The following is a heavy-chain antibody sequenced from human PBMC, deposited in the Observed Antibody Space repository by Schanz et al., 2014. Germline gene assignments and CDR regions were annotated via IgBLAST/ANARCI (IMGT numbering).Heavy chain of an antibody. CDR3: ARGTMPGAFDI. J-gene: IGHJ3*02. Sequence: QVRLVQSGAEVKKPGSSVKVSCKSSGATFTSYDFNWVRQAPGQGLEWVGRFIPILDVGNYAQQFQGRVTFTADKSTSTAYMELSSLRYEDTALYYCARGTMPGAFDIWGRGTMVNVSS. V-gene: IGHV1-69*04. CDR2: FIPILDVG. D-gene: IGHD1-26*01. CDR1: GATFTSYD.